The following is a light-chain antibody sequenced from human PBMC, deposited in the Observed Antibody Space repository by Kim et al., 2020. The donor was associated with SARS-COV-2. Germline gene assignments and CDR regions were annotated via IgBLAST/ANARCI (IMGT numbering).Light chain of an antibody. J-gene: IGKJ1*01. V-gene: IGKV3-20*01. CDR1: QSVSSSY. Sequence: EIVLTQYPGTLSLSPGERATLSCRASQSVSSSYLAWYQQKPGQAPRLLIHGASSRATGIPDRFSGSGSGTEFTLTISRLEPEDFAVYYCQQYGSSSWTFGQGTKVDIK. CDR2: GAS. CDR3: QQYGSSSWT.